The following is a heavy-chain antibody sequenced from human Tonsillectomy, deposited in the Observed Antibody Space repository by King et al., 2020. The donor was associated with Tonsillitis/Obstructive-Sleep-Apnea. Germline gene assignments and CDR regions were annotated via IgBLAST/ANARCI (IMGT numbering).Heavy chain of an antibody. D-gene: IGHD1-26*01. CDR3: ARMGGSYLNRPDY. J-gene: IGHJ4*02. V-gene: IGHV3-48*03. Sequence: VQLVESGGGLVQPGGSLRLSCAASGFTFSSYEMNWVRQAPGKGLEWVSYISSSGSTIYYADSVKGRFTISRDNAKNSLYLQMNSLRAEDTAVYYCARMGGSYLNRPDYWGQGTLGTGSS. CDR2: ISSSGSTI. CDR1: GFTFSSYE.